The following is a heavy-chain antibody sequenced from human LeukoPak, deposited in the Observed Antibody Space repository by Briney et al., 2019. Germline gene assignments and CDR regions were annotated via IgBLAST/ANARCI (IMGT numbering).Heavy chain of an antibody. J-gene: IGHJ6*03. CDR2: IYYSGST. CDR3: ARGYSSSWDYYYYYMDV. CDR1: GGSISSYY. V-gene: IGHV4-59*01. Sequence: MSSETLSLTCTVSGGSISSYYWSWIRQPPGKGLEWIGYIYYSGSTNYNPSLKSRVTISVDTSKNQFSLKLSSVTAADTAVYYCARGYSSSWDYYYYYMDVWGKGTTVTISS. D-gene: IGHD6-13*01.